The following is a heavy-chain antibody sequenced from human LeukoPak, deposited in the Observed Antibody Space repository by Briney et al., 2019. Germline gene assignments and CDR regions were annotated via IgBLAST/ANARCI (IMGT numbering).Heavy chain of an antibody. J-gene: IGHJ3*02. CDR1: AFTLTRYG. CDR3: ARDRDCSGGSCYLHAFDI. CDR2: ISGRGSNI. Sequence: PGRSLRPSCAAAAFTLTRYGMNWVRHAPRKGLGWDSYISGRGSNIYYADSVDGRFTISRDNAKISLYLQINSLRAEDTAVYYCARDRDCSGGSCYLHAFDIWGQGTMVTVSS. V-gene: IGHV3-48*03. D-gene: IGHD2-15*01.